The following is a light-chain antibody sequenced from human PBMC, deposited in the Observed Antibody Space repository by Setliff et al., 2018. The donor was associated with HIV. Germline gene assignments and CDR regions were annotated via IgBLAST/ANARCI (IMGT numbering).Light chain of an antibody. V-gene: IGLV2-14*03. CDR1: SSEVGGYNY. J-gene: IGLJ2*01. CDR2: DVT. Sequence: SALTQPASVSGSPGQSITISCSGTSSEVGGYNYVSWYQQYPGKAPKLMIYDVTKRPSGVSNRFSGSKSGNTASLTISGLQAEDEADYYCSSYTSSSTLEVFGGGTQLTVL. CDR3: SSYTSSSTLEV.